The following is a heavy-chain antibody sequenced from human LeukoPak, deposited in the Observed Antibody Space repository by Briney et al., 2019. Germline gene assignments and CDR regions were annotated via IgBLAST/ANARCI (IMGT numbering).Heavy chain of an antibody. Sequence: PSETLSLTCTVSGGSISSGSYYWSWIRQPAGKGLEWIGRIYTSGSTNYNPSLKSRVTISVDTSKNQFSLKLSSVTAADTAVYYCARHSMITRFDIWGQGTTVTVSS. J-gene: IGHJ3*02. V-gene: IGHV4-61*02. CDR2: IYTSGST. CDR3: ARHSMITRFDI. D-gene: IGHD3-22*01. CDR1: GGSISSGSYY.